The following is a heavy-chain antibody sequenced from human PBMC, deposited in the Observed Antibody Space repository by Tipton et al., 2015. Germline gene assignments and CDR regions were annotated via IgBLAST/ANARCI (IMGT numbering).Heavy chain of an antibody. J-gene: IGHJ6*02. CDR2: ISGGGDYT. V-gene: IGHV3-23*01. Sequence: SLRLSCAASGFTFSSYAMSWVRQAPGKGLEWVSAISGGGDYTYYADSVKGRFTISRDNSKNTLYLQMNSLRADDTAVYYCVRVATPYFYYGMDVWGQGTTVTVSS. D-gene: IGHD5-12*01. CDR1: GFTFSSYA. CDR3: VRVATPYFYYGMDV.